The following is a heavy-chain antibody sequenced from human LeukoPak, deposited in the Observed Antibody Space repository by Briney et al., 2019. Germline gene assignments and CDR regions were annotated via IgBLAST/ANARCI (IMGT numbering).Heavy chain of an antibody. J-gene: IGHJ4*02. Sequence: SETLSLTCTVSGGSISSNDYYWSWIRQPPGKGLEWIGHIYYSGATKYNPSLKSRITISVDTSKNQFSLMLSSVTAADTAVYYCARFGITVVRGGKYYFDYWGQGTLVTVSS. V-gene: IGHV4-61*05. D-gene: IGHD3-10*01. CDR1: GGSISSNDYY. CDR2: IYYSGAT. CDR3: ARFGITVVRGGKYYFDY.